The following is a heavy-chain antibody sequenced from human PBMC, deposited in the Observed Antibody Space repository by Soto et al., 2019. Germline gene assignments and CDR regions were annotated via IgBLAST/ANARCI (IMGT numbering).Heavy chain of an antibody. CDR2: IYYSGST. J-gene: IGHJ4*02. D-gene: IGHD3-22*01. V-gene: IGHV4-30-4*01. CDR1: GGSISSGDYY. CDR3: ARSVGYDSSGYYLDY. Sequence: SETLSLTCTVSGGSISSGDYYWSWIRQPPGKGLEWIGYIYYSGSTYYNPSLKSRVTISVDKSKNQFSLKLSSVTAADTAVYYCARSVGYDSSGYYLDYWGQGTLVTVSS.